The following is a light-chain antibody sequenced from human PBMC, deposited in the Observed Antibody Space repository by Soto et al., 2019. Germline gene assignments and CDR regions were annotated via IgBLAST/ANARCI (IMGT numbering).Light chain of an antibody. CDR3: LHYGGSPLT. CDR2: GAS. J-gene: IGKJ5*01. Sequence: EIVMTQSPATLSVSPGERATLSCRASQSVNSDYLACFQHKPGQAPRLLIYGASSRTTGHPDTFSGSGSGTVFTLTIGRLEPGDFVVYCCLHYGGSPLTFGQGTRLEIK. V-gene: IGKV3-20*01. CDR1: QSVNSDY.